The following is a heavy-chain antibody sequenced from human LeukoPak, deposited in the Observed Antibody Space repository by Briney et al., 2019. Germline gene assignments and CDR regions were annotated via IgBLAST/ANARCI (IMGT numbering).Heavy chain of an antibody. J-gene: IGHJ4*02. Sequence: GGSLRLSCAASGFTFSGSAMHWVRQAPGKGLEWVSDISGSGASTYYADSVKGRFTISRDNSKNTLYLQMNSLRAEDTAVYYCARPYCGGGCHYFDYWGQGTLVTVSS. D-gene: IGHD2-21*02. CDR2: ISGSGAST. V-gene: IGHV3-23*01. CDR3: ARPYCGGGCHYFDY. CDR1: GFTFSGSA.